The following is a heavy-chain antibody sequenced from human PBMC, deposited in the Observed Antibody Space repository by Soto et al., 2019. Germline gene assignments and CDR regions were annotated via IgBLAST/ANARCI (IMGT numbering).Heavy chain of an antibody. Sequence: ASVKVSCKVSGYTLTELSMHWVRQAPGKGLEWMGGFDPEDGETIYAQKFQGRVTMTEDTSTDTAYMELSSLRSKDTAVYYCATGRDIFGVATKVSGMDVWGQGTTVTVSS. V-gene: IGHV1-24*01. CDR1: GYTLTELS. J-gene: IGHJ6*02. D-gene: IGHD3-3*02. CDR2: FDPEDGET. CDR3: ATGRDIFGVATKVSGMDV.